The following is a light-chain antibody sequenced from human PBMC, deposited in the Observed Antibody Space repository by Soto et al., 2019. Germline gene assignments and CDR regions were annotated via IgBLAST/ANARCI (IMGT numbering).Light chain of an antibody. J-gene: IGKJ3*01. CDR2: GAS. CDR3: QQSYSTPRT. V-gene: IGKV1-39*01. CDR1: QSISRH. Sequence: DIQMTQSPSSLSASVGDRVTITCRASQSISRHLNWYQQKPGKAPNLLIHGASTLQSGVPSRFSGSGSGTDFTLTISSLRPEDFATYYCQQSYSTPRTFGPGTRVDIK.